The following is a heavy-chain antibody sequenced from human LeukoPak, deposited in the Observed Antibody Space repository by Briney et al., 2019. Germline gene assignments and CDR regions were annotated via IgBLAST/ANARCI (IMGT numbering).Heavy chain of an antibody. Sequence: GGSLRLSCAASGFTFSSYAMSWVRQAPGKGLEWVSAISGSGGSTYYADSVKGRFTISRDNSKNTLYLQMNSLRAEDTAVYYCAKRSAARIYDFRSGALRGLTNWYFDLWGRGTLVTVSS. CDR3: AKRSAARIYDFRSGALRGLTNWYFDL. D-gene: IGHD3-3*01. J-gene: IGHJ2*01. V-gene: IGHV3-23*01. CDR2: ISGSGGST. CDR1: GFTFSSYA.